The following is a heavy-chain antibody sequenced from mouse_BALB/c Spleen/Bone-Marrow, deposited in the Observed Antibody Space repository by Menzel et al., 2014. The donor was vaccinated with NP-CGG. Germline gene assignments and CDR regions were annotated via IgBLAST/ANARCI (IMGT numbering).Heavy chain of an antibody. CDR1: GLTFSSFG. CDR2: ISNDSSTI. Sequence: EVQVVESGGGLVQPGGSRKLSCAASGLTFSSFGMHWVRQAPEKGLEWVAYISNDSSTIYYADTVKGRFTISRDNPKNTLFLQMTSLRSEDTAMYYCARKGAMITHYYAMDYWGQGTSVTVSS. D-gene: IGHD2-4*01. CDR3: ARKGAMITHYYAMDY. J-gene: IGHJ4*01. V-gene: IGHV5-17*02.